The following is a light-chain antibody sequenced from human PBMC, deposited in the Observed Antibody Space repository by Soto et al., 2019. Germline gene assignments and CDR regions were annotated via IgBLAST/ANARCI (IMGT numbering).Light chain of an antibody. CDR3: MQAAQPPYT. Sequence: EIVMTQSPLSLPATPGEPASISCRSSQSLLNSNGYTYLDWYLQKPGQSPQFLIYFVSNRSSGVPDRFSGSGSGTDFTLKISRVEAEDVGVYFCMQAAQPPYTFGQGTKLEIK. J-gene: IGKJ2*01. CDR1: QSLLNSNGYTY. CDR2: FVS. V-gene: IGKV2-28*01.